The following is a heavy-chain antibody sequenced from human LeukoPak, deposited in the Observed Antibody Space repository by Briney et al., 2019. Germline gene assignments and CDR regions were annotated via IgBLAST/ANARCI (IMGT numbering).Heavy chain of an antibody. J-gene: IGHJ3*01. Sequence: GGSLRLSCAASGFIVTGNYMSWVRQAPGKGLEWVSVIYSGGNTYYADSVKGRFTISRDNSKNTLNLQMNGLRAEDTAVYYCARDRGAGYCSGGGCYSAVFDLWGQGTMVTVSS. CDR1: GFIVTGNY. CDR2: IYSGGNT. V-gene: IGHV3-53*01. D-gene: IGHD2-15*01. CDR3: ARDRGAGYCSGGGCYSAVFDL.